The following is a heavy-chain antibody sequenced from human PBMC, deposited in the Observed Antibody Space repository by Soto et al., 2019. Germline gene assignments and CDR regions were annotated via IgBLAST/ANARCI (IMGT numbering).Heavy chain of an antibody. CDR3: ARVDY. J-gene: IGHJ4*02. Sequence: ASVKVSCEASGFTFSRVSMNWVRQVPGKGLEWVASISSASSETWYADSVKGRFIISRDNAQNSLFLQMNTLRPEDSAIYYCARVDYWGPGTQVTVSS. CDR2: ISSASSET. CDR1: GFTFSRVS. V-gene: IGHV3-21*01.